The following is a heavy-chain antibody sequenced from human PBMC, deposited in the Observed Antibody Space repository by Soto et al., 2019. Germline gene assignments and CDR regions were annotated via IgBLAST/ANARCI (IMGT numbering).Heavy chain of an antibody. Sequence: KPSETLSLTCTVSGGSVSSGSYYWSWIRQPPGKGLEWIGYIYYSGSTNYNPSLKSRVTISADTSKNQFSLKLSSVTAADTAVYYCARDISGLRYFDWLSSSPKEREHNWFDPWGQGTQVTVSS. CDR2: IYYSGST. D-gene: IGHD3-9*01. CDR1: GGSVSSGSYY. CDR3: ARDISGLRYFDWLSSSPKEREHNWFDP. J-gene: IGHJ5*02. V-gene: IGHV4-61*01.